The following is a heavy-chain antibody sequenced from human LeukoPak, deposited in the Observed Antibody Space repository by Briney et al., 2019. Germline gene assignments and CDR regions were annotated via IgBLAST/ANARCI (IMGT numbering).Heavy chain of an antibody. CDR3: ARDNSVRDEAWWFNP. CDR2: ISPSGGSI. CDR1: GYTFTGYW. D-gene: IGHD5-24*01. V-gene: IGHV1-46*01. Sequence: ASVKVSCKAFGYTFTGYWMHWVRQAPGRGPEWMGVISPSGGSIIYAQKFKGRVTLTRDMSTSTDYLELSSLRSEDTAVYYCARDNSVRDEAWWFNPWGQGTLVTVSS. J-gene: IGHJ5*02.